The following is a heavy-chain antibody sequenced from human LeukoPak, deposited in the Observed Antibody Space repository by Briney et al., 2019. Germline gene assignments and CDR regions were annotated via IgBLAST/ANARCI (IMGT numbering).Heavy chain of an antibody. Sequence: PSETLSLTCAVYGGSFSGYYWSWIRQPPGKGLEWIGEINHSGSTSYNPSLKSRVTISVDTSKNQFSLKLSSVTAADTAVYYRARVRGVVAATHYYGMDVWGQGTTVTVSS. CDR2: INHSGST. J-gene: IGHJ6*02. CDR3: ARVRGVVAATHYYGMDV. CDR1: GGSFSGYY. V-gene: IGHV4-34*01. D-gene: IGHD2-15*01.